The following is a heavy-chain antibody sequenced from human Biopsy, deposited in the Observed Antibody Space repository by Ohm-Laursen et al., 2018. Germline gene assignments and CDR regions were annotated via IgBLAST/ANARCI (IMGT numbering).Heavy chain of an antibody. CDR2: IRNKANSYSV. V-gene: IGHV3-72*01. CDR1: GFIFSDQY. J-gene: IGHJ6*02. Sequence: SLRLSCSASGFIFSDQYMDWVRQAPGKGLEWVGRIRNKANSYSVQYAASVKGRFTLSRDDSKNSVYLQMNSLKTEDTAVYYCARVPLDRAPIKDGMDVWGQGTTVTVSS. CDR3: ARVPLDRAPIKDGMDV. D-gene: IGHD2-21*01.